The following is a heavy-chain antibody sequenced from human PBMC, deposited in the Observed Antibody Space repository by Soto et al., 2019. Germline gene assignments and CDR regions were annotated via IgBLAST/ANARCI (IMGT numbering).Heavy chain of an antibody. CDR3: ARDGSGYDFWSGPYFFDY. J-gene: IGHJ4*02. CDR1: GGSFSGYY. CDR2: IYYNGRT. Sequence: ETLSLTCAVYGGSFSGYYWSWIRQPPGKGLEWIGYIYYNGRTNYNPSLESRVTISLDTSKSQFSLKLSSVSAADTAVYYCARDGSGYDFWSGPYFFDYWGPGTLVTVSS. V-gene: IGHV4-59*01. D-gene: IGHD3-3*01.